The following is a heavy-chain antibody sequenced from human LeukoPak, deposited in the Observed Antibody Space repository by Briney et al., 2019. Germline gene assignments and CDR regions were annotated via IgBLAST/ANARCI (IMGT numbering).Heavy chain of an antibody. CDR2: ISYDGSDK. J-gene: IGHJ4*02. V-gene: IGHV3-30*18. CDR3: AKGLTANYFGSGRLFEY. Sequence: GGSLRLSCAASGFTFSSYAMHWDRQAPGKGLEWVAVISYDGSDKYYADSVKGRFTISRDNSKDTLYLQMNSLRAEDTAVYYCAKGLTANYFGSGRLFEYSGQGTLVTVSS. CDR1: GFTFSSYA. D-gene: IGHD3-10*01.